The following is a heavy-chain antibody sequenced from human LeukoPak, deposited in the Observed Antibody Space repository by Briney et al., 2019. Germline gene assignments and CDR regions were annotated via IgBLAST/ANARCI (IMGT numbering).Heavy chain of an antibody. CDR3: ARGRPLGAFDI. V-gene: IGHV4-30-2*01. CDR2: INHSGST. D-gene: IGHD3-16*01. J-gene: IGHJ3*02. Sequence: SETLSLTCAVSGGSISSGGYSWSWIRQPPGKGLEWIGYINHSGSTNYNPSLKSRVTISVDTSKNQFSLKLSSVTAADTAVYYCARGRPLGAFDIWGQGTMVTVSS. CDR1: GGSISSGGYS.